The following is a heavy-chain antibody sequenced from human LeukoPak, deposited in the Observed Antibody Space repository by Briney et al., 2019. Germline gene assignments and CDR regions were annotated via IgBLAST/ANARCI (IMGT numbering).Heavy chain of an antibody. J-gene: IGHJ6*04. CDR1: GYSFTTYW. CDR3: ARQQVAYYYYYGMDV. Sequence: GGSLKISWKGSGYSFTTYWIALVRQMPGKGLELIGIIYPGDSDTRYSPSFQGQVTISADKSISTAFLQWSSLKASDTAMYYCARQQVAYYYYYGMDVWGKGTTVTVSS. CDR2: IYPGDSDT. D-gene: IGHD2-15*01. V-gene: IGHV5-51*01.